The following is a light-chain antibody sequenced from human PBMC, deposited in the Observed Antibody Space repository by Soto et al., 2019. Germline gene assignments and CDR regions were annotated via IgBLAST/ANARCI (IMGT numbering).Light chain of an antibody. J-gene: IGKJ1*01. CDR1: QGIRND. V-gene: IGKV1-6*01. CDR2: AAS. Sequence: AIQMTQSHSSLSASVVYRFTITCLASQGIRNDLGWYQQKPGKAPKLLIYAASSLQSGVPSRFSGSGSGTDFTLTIRSLQPEDFATYYCLQDYNYPWTCGKGNKVDIK. CDR3: LQDYNYPWT.